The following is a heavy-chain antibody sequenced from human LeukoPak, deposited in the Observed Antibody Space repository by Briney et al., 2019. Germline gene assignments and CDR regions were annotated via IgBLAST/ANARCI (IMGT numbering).Heavy chain of an antibody. CDR1: GGSITNYY. V-gene: IGHV4-59*01. Sequence: SETLSLTCTVSGGSITNYYWTWIRQPPGKELEWIGFIYYSGSTNYSPSLKSRVAISVDTSKNQFSLKLSSVTAADTAVYYCARGESGNHAGFFDIWGQGTMVTVSS. J-gene: IGHJ3*02. D-gene: IGHD1-14*01. CDR2: IYYSGST. CDR3: ARGESGNHAGFFDI.